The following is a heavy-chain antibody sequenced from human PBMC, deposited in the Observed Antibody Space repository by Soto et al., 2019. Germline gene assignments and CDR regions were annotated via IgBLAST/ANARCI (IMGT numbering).Heavy chain of an antibody. V-gene: IGHV3-23*01. CDR3: AKGETYYFAY. CDR2: ISGNGDST. J-gene: IGHJ4*02. CDR1: GFTFSSCA. Sequence: GGSLRLSCAAFGFTFSSCAMSWVRQAPGKGLEWVSAISGNGDSTYYADSVKGRFTISRDNSENTLYVQMNSLRAEDTATYYCAKGETYYFAYWGQGALVTVSS.